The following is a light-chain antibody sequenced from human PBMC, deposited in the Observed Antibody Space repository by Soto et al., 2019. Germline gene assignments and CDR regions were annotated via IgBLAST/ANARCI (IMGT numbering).Light chain of an antibody. CDR3: QQSYSTLGYT. J-gene: IGKJ2*01. CDR1: QSISSY. CDR2: AAS. Sequence: DIQMTQSPSSLSASVGDRVTITWRASQSISSYLNWYQQKPGKAPKLLIYAASSLQSGVPSRFSGSGSGTDFTLTISSLQPEDFATYYCQQSYSTLGYTFGQGTKLEIK. V-gene: IGKV1-39*01.